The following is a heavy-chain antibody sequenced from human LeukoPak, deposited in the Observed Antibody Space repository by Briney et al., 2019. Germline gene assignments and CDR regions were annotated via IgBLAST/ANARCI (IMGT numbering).Heavy chain of an antibody. CDR1: GFTFSSYS. CDR2: ISSSTSTI. Sequence: GGSLRVSCAASGFTFSSYSMNWVRQAPGKGLEWVSYISSSTSTIYYADSVKGRFTISRDNAKNSLYLQMNSLRDEDTAVYYCARDVRDYYDNSGYYYWGQGTLVTVSS. V-gene: IGHV3-48*02. D-gene: IGHD3-22*01. CDR3: ARDVRDYYDNSGYYY. J-gene: IGHJ4*02.